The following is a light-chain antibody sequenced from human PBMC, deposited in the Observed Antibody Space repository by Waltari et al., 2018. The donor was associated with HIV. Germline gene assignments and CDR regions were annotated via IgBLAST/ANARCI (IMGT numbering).Light chain of an antibody. V-gene: IGLV1-47*01. CDR1: SPNLGHYY. CDR3: ATWDDSLSGVV. Sequence: QSVLTQPPSASATPGPRVTTPCSGRSPNLGHYYVHWYQHLPGPTPKVLTLRNNWRPSGVPDRFSGSKSGTSASLAISGLRSEDEADYYCATWDDSLSGVVFGGGTKLTVL. CDR2: RNN. J-gene: IGLJ2*01.